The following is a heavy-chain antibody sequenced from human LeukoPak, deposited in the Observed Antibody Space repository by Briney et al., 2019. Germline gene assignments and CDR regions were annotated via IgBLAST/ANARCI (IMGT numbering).Heavy chain of an antibody. D-gene: IGHD2-21*02. J-gene: IGHJ4*02. CDR3: TRMTAGHDY. V-gene: IGHV4-34*01. CDR1: GVSFNDYY. Sequence: SETRSLTCAVSGVSFNDYYWSWVRQTPGKGLEWIGEINHSGYTNDSPSLKSRVTLSIDTSRKQFSLNLRSVTVADTGIYYCTRMTAGHDYWGQGTLVTVSS. CDR2: INHSGYT.